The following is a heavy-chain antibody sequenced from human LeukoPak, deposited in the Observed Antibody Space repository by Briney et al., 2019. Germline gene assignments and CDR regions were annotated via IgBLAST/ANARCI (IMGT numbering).Heavy chain of an antibody. CDR1: GGTFSSYA. CDR2: ISAYNGNT. J-gene: IGHJ3*02. CDR3: ARDRYMVRGVIIQFDAFDI. Sequence: ASVKVSCKASGGTFSSYAISWVRQAPGQGLEWMGWISAYNGNTNYAQKLQGRVTMTTDTSTSTAYMELRSLRSDDTAVYYCARDRYMVRGVIIQFDAFDIWGQGTMVTVSS. V-gene: IGHV1-18*01. D-gene: IGHD3-10*01.